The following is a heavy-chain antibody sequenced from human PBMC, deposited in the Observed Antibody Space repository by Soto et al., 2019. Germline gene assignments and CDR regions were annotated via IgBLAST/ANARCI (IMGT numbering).Heavy chain of an antibody. CDR3: SRGYGETSSSTSGC. V-gene: IGHV3-74*01. J-gene: IGHJ4*02. CDR1: GFTLSSYW. Sequence: EVQLVESGGDLVQPGGSMRLSCAASGFTLSSYWMHWVSQAPGKGLVWVSRINGDGSTINYANSVKGRFTISRDNAKNTPYLKMNSLTADDTSVYDWSRGYGETSSSTSGCWGQGTLVTVSS. D-gene: IGHD5-12*01. CDR2: INGDGSTI.